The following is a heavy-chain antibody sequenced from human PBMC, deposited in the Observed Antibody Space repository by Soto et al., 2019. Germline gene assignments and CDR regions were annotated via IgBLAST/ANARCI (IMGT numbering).Heavy chain of an antibody. J-gene: IGHJ3*01. CDR3: AKRFFGSGSPPGAFDV. Sequence: QPGGSLRLSCAASGFTFTNYAMNWVRQAPGKGPEWVSFISSSGNGTYYADSVKGRFTISRDNSKNTLYLQMNNLRAEDTAIYYCAKRFFGSGSPPGAFDVWGQGTMVTVSS. D-gene: IGHD3-10*01. CDR1: GFTFTNYA. CDR2: ISSSGNGT. V-gene: IGHV3-23*01.